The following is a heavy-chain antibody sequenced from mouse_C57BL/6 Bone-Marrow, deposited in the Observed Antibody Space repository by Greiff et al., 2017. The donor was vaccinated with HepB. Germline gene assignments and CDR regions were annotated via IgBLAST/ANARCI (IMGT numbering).Heavy chain of an antibody. Sequence: EVKLVESGGGLVKPGGSLKLSCAASGFTFSSYAMSWVRQTPEKRLEWVATISDGGSYTYYPDNVKGRFTISRDNTKNNLYLQMSHLKSEDTAIYYCAREKIYFDYLCQGTTLTISS. J-gene: IGHJ2*01. CDR1: GFTFSSYA. CDR2: ISDGGSYT. CDR3: AREKIYFDY. V-gene: IGHV5-4*01.